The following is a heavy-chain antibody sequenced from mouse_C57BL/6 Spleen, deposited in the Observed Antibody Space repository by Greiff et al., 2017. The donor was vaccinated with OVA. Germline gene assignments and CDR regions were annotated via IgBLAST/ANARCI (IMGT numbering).Heavy chain of an antibody. D-gene: IGHD1-1*01. CDR1: GYSITSGYY. J-gene: IGHJ3*01. Sequence: DVQLQESGPGLVKPSQSLSLTCSVTGYSITSGYYWNWIRQFPGNKLEWMGYISYDGSNNYNPSLKNRISITRDTSKNQFFLKLNSVTTEDTATYYCARDHGSSPFAYWGQGTLVTVSA. CDR3: ARDHGSSPFAY. CDR2: ISYDGSN. V-gene: IGHV3-6*01.